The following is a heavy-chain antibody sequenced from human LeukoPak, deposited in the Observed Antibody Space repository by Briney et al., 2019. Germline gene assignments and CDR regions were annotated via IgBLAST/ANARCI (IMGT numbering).Heavy chain of an antibody. V-gene: IGHV3-23*01. Sequence: PGGSLRLSCAASGFTFSTYAMSWVRQAPGKGLEWVSAISGSGGSTYYADSVKGRFTISRDNPKNKLYLQMNILRAEDTAVYYCAKSEISYYDSSGYYPDDAFDIWGQGTMVTVSS. CDR3: AKSEISYYDSSGYYPDDAFDI. CDR2: ISGSGGST. J-gene: IGHJ3*02. CDR1: GFTFSTYA. D-gene: IGHD3-22*01.